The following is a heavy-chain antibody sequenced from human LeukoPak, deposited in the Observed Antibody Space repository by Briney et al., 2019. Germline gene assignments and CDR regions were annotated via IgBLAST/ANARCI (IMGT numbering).Heavy chain of an antibody. V-gene: IGHV4-34*01. CDR1: GGSFSGYY. J-gene: IGHJ3*02. D-gene: IGHD2-15*01. CDR2: INHSGST. CDR3: ARHCCSGPAKRVFDI. Sequence: PSETLSLTCAVYGGSFSGYYWSWIRQPPGKGLEWIGEINHSGSTNYNPSLKSRVTISVDTSNNQFSLRLGSVTAADTAVYHCARHCCSGPAKRVFDIWGQGTMVTVSS.